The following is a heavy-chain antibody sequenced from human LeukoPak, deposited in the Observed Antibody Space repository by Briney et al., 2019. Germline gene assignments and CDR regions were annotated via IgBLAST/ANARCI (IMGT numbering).Heavy chain of an antibody. Sequence: GGSLRLSCAASGFTFSSYSMNWVRQAPGKGLEWVSSISSSSSYIYYADSVKGRLTISRDNAKNSLYLQMNSLRAEDTAVYYCARGGYYYSPAEYFQHWGQGTLVTVSS. CDR1: GFTFSSYS. D-gene: IGHD3-22*01. CDR2: ISSSSSYI. CDR3: ARGGYYYSPAEYFQH. V-gene: IGHV3-21*01. J-gene: IGHJ1*01.